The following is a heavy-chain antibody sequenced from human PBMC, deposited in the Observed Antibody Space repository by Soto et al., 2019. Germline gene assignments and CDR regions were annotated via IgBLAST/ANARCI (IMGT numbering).Heavy chain of an antibody. V-gene: IGHV1-8*01. CDR2: MNPNSGDT. J-gene: IGHJ5*02. CDR3: ARGVKYGAYSRWFDP. D-gene: IGHD4-17*01. CDR1: GNTFTNYD. Sequence: QVQLVQSGAEVKKPGASVKVSCKASGNTFTNYDINWVRQATGQGLEYLGWMNPNSGDTAYVQKFQGRVTMTWATAITTGDMDLRSLRSEDTAVYFCARGVKYGAYSRWFDPWGQGTLVTVSS.